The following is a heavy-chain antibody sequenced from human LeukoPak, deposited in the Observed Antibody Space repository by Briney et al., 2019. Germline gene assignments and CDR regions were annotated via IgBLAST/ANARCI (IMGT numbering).Heavy chain of an antibody. CDR3: AREDEFGIAVAGRLNWFDP. CDR1: GYTFTSYG. D-gene: IGHD6-19*01. J-gene: IGHJ5*02. V-gene: IGHV1-18*01. CDR2: ISAYNGNT. Sequence: ASVKVSCKASGYTFTSYGISWVRQAPGQGLEWMGWISAYNGNTNYAQKLQGRVTMTTDTSTSTAYMELRSLRCDDTAVYYCAREDEFGIAVAGRLNWFDPWGQGTLVTVSS.